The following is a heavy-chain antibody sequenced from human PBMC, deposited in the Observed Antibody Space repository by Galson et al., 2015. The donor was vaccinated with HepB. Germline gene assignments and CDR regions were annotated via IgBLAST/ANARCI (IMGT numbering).Heavy chain of an antibody. CDR3: TRGGSGNYVSFSKYPYAVDV. CDR2: IGSKAYGGTT. J-gene: IGHJ6*02. CDR1: GFNFGDYA. Sequence: SLRLSCAASGFNFGDYAMSWFRQAPGKGLEWVGFIGSKAYGGTTENAASVKGRFIISRDDSKSIAYLQMNSLKTEDTAMYYCTRGGSGNYVSFSKYPYAVDVWGQGTTVTVFS. D-gene: IGHD1-26*01. V-gene: IGHV3-49*03.